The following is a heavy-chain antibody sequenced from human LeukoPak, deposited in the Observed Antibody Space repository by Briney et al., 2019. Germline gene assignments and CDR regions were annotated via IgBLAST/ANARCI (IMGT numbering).Heavy chain of an antibody. CDR1: GYNFSPYW. Sequence: PGGSLRLSCVASGYNFSPYWMSWVRRTPGKGLEWVASISNGGYATYYVDSVRGRFTISRDDAKNSLFLQMNGLGADDTAVYYCTRENYVPDSWGQGTLVTVSS. CDR3: TRENYVPDS. D-gene: IGHD3-10*02. V-gene: IGHV3-7*03. CDR2: ISNGGYAT. J-gene: IGHJ4*02.